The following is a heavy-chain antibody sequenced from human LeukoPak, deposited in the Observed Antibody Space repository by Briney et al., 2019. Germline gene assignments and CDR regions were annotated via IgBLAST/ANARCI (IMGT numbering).Heavy chain of an antibody. CDR2: IWYDGSNK. J-gene: IGHJ4*02. V-gene: IGHV3-33*08. D-gene: IGHD6-13*01. CDR3: ARGPGSSSHFDY. CDR1: GFTFSSYG. Sequence: PGRSLRLSCAASGFTFSSYGMHWVRQAPGKGLEWVAVIWYDGSNKYYADSVKGRFTISRDNSKNTLYLQMNSLRAEDTAVYYCARGPGSSSHFDYWGQGTLVTVSS.